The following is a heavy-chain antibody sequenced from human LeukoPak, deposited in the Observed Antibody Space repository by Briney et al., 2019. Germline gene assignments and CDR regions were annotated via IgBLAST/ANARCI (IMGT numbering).Heavy chain of an antibody. CDR2: IRYDGSTK. Sequence: GGSLRLSCAASGFTFSNYGMDWVRQAPGKGLEWLAFIRYDGSTKYYADPVKGRFSISRDNSKNTLYLQMNSLRGEDTAVYYCAKTGRDSSTDYFDYWGQGTLVTVSS. J-gene: IGHJ4*02. D-gene: IGHD6-13*01. CDR1: GFTFSNYG. V-gene: IGHV3-30*02. CDR3: AKTGRDSSTDYFDY.